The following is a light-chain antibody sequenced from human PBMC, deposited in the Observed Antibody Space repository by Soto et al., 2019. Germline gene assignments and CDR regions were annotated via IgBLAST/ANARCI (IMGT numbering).Light chain of an antibody. V-gene: IGLV2-14*01. J-gene: IGLJ1*01. Sequence: QSALTQPASVSRSPGQSITISCTGTSRDVGGYNYVSWYQQHPGKAPKLMIYDVSNRPSGVSNRFSGSKSGNTASLTISGLQAEDEADYYCSSYTSSSTLYVFGTGTKLTVL. CDR1: SRDVGGYNY. CDR2: DVS. CDR3: SSYTSSSTLYV.